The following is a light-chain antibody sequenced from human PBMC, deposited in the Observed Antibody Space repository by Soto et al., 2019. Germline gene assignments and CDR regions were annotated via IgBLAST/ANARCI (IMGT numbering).Light chain of an antibody. CDR2: ATS. V-gene: IGKV3-20*01. Sequence: EIVLTQSPGTLALSPGDRATLSCRASQNINSRYFAWYQQKPGQAPRLLVYATSNRAPGIPDRFSGSGSGTAFTLTISRLEPEDFAVYYCQQHSDSLWTFGQGTTVDIK. CDR1: QNINSRY. CDR3: QQHSDSLWT. J-gene: IGKJ1*01.